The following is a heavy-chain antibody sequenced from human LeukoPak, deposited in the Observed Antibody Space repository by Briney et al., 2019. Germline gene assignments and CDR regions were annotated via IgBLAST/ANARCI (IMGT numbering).Heavy chain of an antibody. CDR3: ARDPSLGYFDY. J-gene: IGHJ4*02. V-gene: IGHV3-33*01. CDR1: GFTFSSYG. Sequence: PGRSLRLSCAASGFTFSSYGMHWVRQAPGKGLEWVAVIWYDGSNKYYADSVEGRFTISRDNSKNTLYLQMNSLRAEDTAVYYCARDPSLGYFDYWGQGTLVTVSS. CDR2: IWYDGSNK.